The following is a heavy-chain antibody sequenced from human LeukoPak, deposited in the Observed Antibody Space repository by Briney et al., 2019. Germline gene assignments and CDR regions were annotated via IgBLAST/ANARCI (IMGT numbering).Heavy chain of an antibody. CDR3: ARDPSSGWYGDDAFDI. CDR2: MNPNSGNT. D-gene: IGHD6-19*01. V-gene: IGHV1-8*01. CDR1: GYTFTSYD. Sequence: ASVKVSCKASGYTFTSYDINWVRQATGQGLEWMGWMNPNSGNTGYAQKLQGRVTITRDTSASTAYMELSSLRSEDTAVYYCARDPSSGWYGDDAFDIWGQGTMVTVSS. J-gene: IGHJ3*02.